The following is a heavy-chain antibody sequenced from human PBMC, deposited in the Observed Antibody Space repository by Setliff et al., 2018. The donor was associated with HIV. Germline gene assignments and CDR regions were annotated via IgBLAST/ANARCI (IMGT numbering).Heavy chain of an antibody. J-gene: IGHJ4*02. Sequence: ASVKVSCKASGYTFTSYGITWVRQAPGQGLEWMGWISPYNGNTNYAQKLQGRVTMTADTSTSTTYMEVRSLRSDDTAVYYCARDRSGYDSSDYWGQGTLVTVSS. CDR3: ARDRSGYDSSDY. CDR1: GYTFTSYG. CDR2: ISPYNGNT. D-gene: IGHD5-12*01. V-gene: IGHV1-18*01.